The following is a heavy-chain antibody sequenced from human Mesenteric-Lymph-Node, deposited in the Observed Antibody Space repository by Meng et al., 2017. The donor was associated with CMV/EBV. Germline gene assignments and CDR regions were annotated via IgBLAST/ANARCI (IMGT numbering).Heavy chain of an antibody. CDR2: IYYSGSI. CDR3: ARAGYDLVVPAAILDY. Sequence: ESLKISCTVSGYSISSGFYWGWIRQPPGKGLEWIGYIYYSGSINYNPSLKSRVTISVDTSKNQYSLKVTSVTAADTAVYYCARAGYDLVVPAAILDYWGQGTLVTVSS. CDR1: GYSISSGFY. J-gene: IGHJ4*02. V-gene: IGHV4-38-2*02. D-gene: IGHD2-2*02.